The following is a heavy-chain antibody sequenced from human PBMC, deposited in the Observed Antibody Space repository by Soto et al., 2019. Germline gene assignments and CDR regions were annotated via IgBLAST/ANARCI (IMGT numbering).Heavy chain of an antibody. CDR2: IFFSGFT. J-gene: IGHJ5*02. CDR1: GGSITNYY. Sequence: QVQLQESGPGLVKPSESLSITCTVSGGSITNYYWNWIRQSPGKGLEWIGNIFFSGFTKYNPSLESRVTLSIDTSKTQFSLKMKSVTAADTAVYFCPRDASGLNWFDPWGQGTLVTVSS. D-gene: IGHD6-19*01. CDR3: PRDASGLNWFDP. V-gene: IGHV4-59*01.